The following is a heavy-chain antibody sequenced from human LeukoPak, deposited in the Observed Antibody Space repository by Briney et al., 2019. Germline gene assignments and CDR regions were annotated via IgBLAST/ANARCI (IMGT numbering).Heavy chain of an antibody. D-gene: IGHD2-2*01. Sequence: ASVKVSCKASGYTFTSYGISWVRQGPGQGLEWMGWISAYNGNTNCAQKLQGRVTMTTDTSTSTAYMELRSLRSDDTAVYYCARAGHIVVVLTSYYMDVWGKGTTITVSS. V-gene: IGHV1-18*01. CDR3: ARAGHIVVVLTSYYMDV. CDR2: ISAYNGNT. J-gene: IGHJ6*03. CDR1: GYTFTSYG.